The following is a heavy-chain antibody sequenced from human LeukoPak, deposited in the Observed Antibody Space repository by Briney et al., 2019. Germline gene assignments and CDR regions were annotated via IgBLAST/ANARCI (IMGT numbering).Heavy chain of an antibody. J-gene: IGHJ3*02. D-gene: IGHD6-25*01. CDR3: ARDGSSGWGDAFDI. V-gene: IGHV4-59*01. CDR1: GGSISSYY. Sequence: SETLSLTCTVSGGSISSYYWSWIRQPPGKGLEWIGYIYYSGSTNYNPSLKSRVTISVDTSKNQFSLKLSSVTAADTAVYYCARDGSSGWGDAFDIWGQGTMVTVSS. CDR2: IYYSGST.